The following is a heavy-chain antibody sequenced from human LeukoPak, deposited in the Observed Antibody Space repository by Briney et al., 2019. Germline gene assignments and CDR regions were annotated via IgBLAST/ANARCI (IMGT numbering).Heavy chain of an antibody. CDR3: ARGTFDYDFWSGYPRREGYYMDV. CDR2: MNPNSGNT. D-gene: IGHD3-3*01. Sequence: ASVKVSCKASGYTFTSYDINWVRQATGQGLEWMGWMNPNSGNTGYAQKFQGRVTITRNNSISTAYMELSSLRSEDTAVYYCARGTFDYDFWSGYPRREGYYMDVWGKGTTVTVSS. V-gene: IGHV1-8*03. J-gene: IGHJ6*03. CDR1: GYTFTSYD.